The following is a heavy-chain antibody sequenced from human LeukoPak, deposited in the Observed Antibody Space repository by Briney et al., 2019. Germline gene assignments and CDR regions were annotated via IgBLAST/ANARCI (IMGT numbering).Heavy chain of an antibody. CDR1: GGSISSGSFS. V-gene: IGHV4-30-2*06. CDR3: ARTQHCSSTSCPHGLDS. CDR2: LYQGGST. Sequence: SQTLSLTCAVSGGSISSGSFSWSWIRQSPGKGLEYIGYLYQGGSTYYNPSLSSRVTISGDRSKNHFFLTLTSVTAADTAVYYCARTQHCSSTSCPHGLDSWGQGTLVTVSS. D-gene: IGHD2-2*01. J-gene: IGHJ4*02.